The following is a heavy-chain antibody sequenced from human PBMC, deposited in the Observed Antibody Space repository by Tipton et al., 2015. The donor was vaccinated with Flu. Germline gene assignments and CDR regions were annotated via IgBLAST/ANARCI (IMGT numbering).Heavy chain of an antibody. CDR1: GGSISSGDYY. V-gene: IGHV4-30-4*01. J-gene: IGHJ5*02. Sequence: LRLSCTVSGGSISSGDYYWSWIRQPPGKGLEWIGYIYYSGSTYYNPSLKSRVTISVDTSKNQFSLKLSSVTAADTAVYYCARGLFRFLGGPQTNWFDPWGQGTLVTVSS. CDR3: ARGLFRFLGGPQTNWFDP. D-gene: IGHD3-3*01. CDR2: IYYSGST.